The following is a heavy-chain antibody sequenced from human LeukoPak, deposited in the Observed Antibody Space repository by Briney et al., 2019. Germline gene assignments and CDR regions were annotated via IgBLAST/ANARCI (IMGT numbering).Heavy chain of an antibody. CDR2: ISYDGSNK. CDR3: RMDYSSSDY. V-gene: IGHV3-30*03. J-gene: IGHJ4*02. Sequence: PGRSLRLSCAASGFTFSSYGMHWVRQAPGKGLEWVAVISYDGSNKYYADSVKGRFTISRDNSKNTLYLQMNSLRAEDTAAYYCRMDYSSSDYWGQGTLVTVSS. D-gene: IGHD6-6*01. CDR1: GFTFSSYG.